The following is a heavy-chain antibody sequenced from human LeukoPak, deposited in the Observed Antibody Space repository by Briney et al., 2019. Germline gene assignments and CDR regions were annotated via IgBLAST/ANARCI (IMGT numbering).Heavy chain of an antibody. Sequence: GGSLGLSCAASGFIFSDYAMNWVRQAPGKGLEWVSSITASSGNTFYADSVKGRFTISRENSKNTLYLQMNSLRPEDTAIYYCANRYCSGGSCYFDNWGQGTLVTVSS. D-gene: IGHD2-15*01. J-gene: IGHJ4*02. CDR3: ANRYCSGGSCYFDN. CDR1: GFIFSDYA. CDR2: ITASSGNT. V-gene: IGHV3-23*01.